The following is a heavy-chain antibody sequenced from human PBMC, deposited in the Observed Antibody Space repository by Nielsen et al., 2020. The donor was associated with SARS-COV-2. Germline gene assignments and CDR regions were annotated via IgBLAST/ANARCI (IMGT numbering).Heavy chain of an antibody. Sequence: ASVKVSCKASGYTFTSYAMHWVRQAPGQRLEWMGWINAGNGNTKYSQKFQGRVTITRDTSASTAYMELSSLRSEGTAVYYCARAREGLSYFDYWGQGTLVTVSS. V-gene: IGHV1-3*01. CDR1: GYTFTSYA. D-gene: IGHD3-10*01. J-gene: IGHJ4*02. CDR3: ARAREGLSYFDY. CDR2: INAGNGNT.